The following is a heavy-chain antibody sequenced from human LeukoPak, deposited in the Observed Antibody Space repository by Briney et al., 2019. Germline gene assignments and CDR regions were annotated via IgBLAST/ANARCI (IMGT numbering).Heavy chain of an antibody. CDR2: IYYSGST. D-gene: IGHD6-13*01. CDR3: ARVVAAAGLGYWYFDL. Sequence: SETLSLTCTVSGGSISSYYWSWIRQPPGKGLEWIGYIYYSGSTNYNPSLKSRVTISADTSKNQFSLKLSSVTAADTAVYYCARVVAAAGLGYWYFDLWGRGTLVTVSS. CDR1: GGSISSYY. J-gene: IGHJ2*01. V-gene: IGHV4-59*01.